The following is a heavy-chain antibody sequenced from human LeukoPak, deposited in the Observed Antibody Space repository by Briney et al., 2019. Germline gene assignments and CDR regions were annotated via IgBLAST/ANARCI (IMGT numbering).Heavy chain of an antibody. CDR3: AKDIGYSSSEGFNP. CDR2: ISRNSGSI. V-gene: IGHV3-9*01. J-gene: IGHJ5*02. CDR1: GFTFDDYA. Sequence: GRSLRLSCAASGFTFDDYAMHWVRQAPGKGLEWVSGISRNSGSIGYADSVKGRFTISRDNAKNSLYLQMNSLRAEDTALYYCAKDIGYSSSEGFNPWGQGTLVTVSS. D-gene: IGHD6-13*01.